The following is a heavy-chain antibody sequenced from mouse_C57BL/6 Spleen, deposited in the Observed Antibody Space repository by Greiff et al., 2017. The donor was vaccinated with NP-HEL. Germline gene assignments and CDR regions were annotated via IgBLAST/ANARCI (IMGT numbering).Heavy chain of an antibody. J-gene: IGHJ2*01. Sequence: QVQLQQSGPELVKPGASVKISCKASGYSFTSYYIHWVKQRPGQGLEWIGWIYPGSGNTKYNEKFKGKATLTADTSSSTADMQLSSLTSEDSAVYYCAKTAQAYYFDYWGQGTTLTVSS. D-gene: IGHD3-2*02. CDR2: IYPGSGNT. CDR1: GYSFTSYY. CDR3: AKTAQAYYFDY. V-gene: IGHV1-66*01.